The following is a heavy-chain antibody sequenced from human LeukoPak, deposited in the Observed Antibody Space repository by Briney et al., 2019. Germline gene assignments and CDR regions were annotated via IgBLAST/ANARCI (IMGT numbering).Heavy chain of an antibody. CDR3: AKGGYYDSSGALRNY. D-gene: IGHD3-22*01. V-gene: IGHV3-33*06. CDR1: GFTFSSYG. Sequence: GGALRLSCAAPGFTFSSYGMHWVRQAPGKGLERVEVIWYDGSNKYYADSVKGRFTISRDNSKNTLYLQMNSLRAEDTAVYYCAKGGYYDSSGALRNYWGQGTLVTVSS. J-gene: IGHJ4*02. CDR2: IWYDGSNK.